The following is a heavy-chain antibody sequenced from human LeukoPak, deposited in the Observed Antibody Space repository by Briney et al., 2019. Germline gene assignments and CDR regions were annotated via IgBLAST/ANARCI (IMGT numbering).Heavy chain of an antibody. J-gene: IGHJ4*02. V-gene: IGHV5-51*01. D-gene: IGHD2-21*02. CDR2: IYPGDSDT. CDR3: ARPVTYCGGDCCHLGY. CDR1: GYSFTSYW. Sequence: GESLKISCKGSGYSFTSYWIGWVRQMPGKGLEWMGIIYPGDSDTRYSPSFQGQVTISADKSISTAYLQWSSLKASDTAMYYCARPVTYCGGDCCHLGYWGQGTLVTVSS.